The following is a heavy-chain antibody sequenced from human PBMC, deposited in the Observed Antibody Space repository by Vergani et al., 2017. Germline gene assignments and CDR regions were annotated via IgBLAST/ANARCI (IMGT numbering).Heavy chain of an antibody. CDR1: GGPISSYY. CDR3: ARNPYCGGDCYSDAFDS. Sequence: QVQLQESGPGLVKPSETLSLTCTVSGGPISSYYWSWIRQPPGKGLGWIGYIYYSGSTNYNPALKSRVTISVDTSKNQFSLKLSSVTAADTAVYYCARNPYCGGDCYSDAFDSWSQGTIVTVSS. CDR2: IYYSGST. V-gene: IGHV4-59*01. D-gene: IGHD2-21*02. J-gene: IGHJ3*02.